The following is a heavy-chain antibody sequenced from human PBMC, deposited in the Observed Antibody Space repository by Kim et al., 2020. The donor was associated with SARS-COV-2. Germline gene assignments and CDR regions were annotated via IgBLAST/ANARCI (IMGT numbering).Heavy chain of an antibody. CDR1: GGSFSGYY. CDR3: ARAEGLRLGELSLYPGMDV. J-gene: IGHJ6*02. V-gene: IGHV4-34*01. D-gene: IGHD3-16*02. Sequence: SETLSLTCAVYGGSFSGYYWSWIRQPPGKGLEWIGEINHSGSTNYNPSLKSRVTISVDTSKNQFSLKLSSVTAADTAVYYCARAEGLRLGELSLYPGMDVWGQGTTVTVSS. CDR2: INHSGST.